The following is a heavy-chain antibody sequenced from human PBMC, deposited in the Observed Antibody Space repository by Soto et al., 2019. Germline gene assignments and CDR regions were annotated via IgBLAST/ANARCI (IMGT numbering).Heavy chain of an antibody. J-gene: IGHJ4*02. V-gene: IGHV1-3*05. D-gene: IGHD6-13*01. CDR2: INAGNGNT. Sequence: QVQLVQSGAEEKKPGASVKVSCKASGYTFTSYAMHWVRQAPGQRLEWMGWINAGNGNTKHSQKLQGRVTITTDTSARTAYMELSSLRSEDTAVYYCARDVAAADYWGQGTLVTVSS. CDR3: ARDVAAADY. CDR1: GYTFTSYA.